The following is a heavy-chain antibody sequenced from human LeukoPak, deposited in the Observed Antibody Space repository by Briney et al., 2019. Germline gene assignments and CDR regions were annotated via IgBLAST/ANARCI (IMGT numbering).Heavy chain of an antibody. J-gene: IGHJ4*02. CDR1: GFTFSSYA. CDR3: AKSGYDFWSGYYGTLFDY. CDR2: ISDSGGST. D-gene: IGHD3-3*01. V-gene: IGHV3-23*01. Sequence: GGSLKLSCAASGFTFSSYAMSWVRQAPGKGLEWVSAISDSGGSTHHADSVKGRFTISRDNSKNTLYLQMNSLRAEDTAVYYCAKSGYDFWSGYYGTLFDYWGQGTLVTVSS.